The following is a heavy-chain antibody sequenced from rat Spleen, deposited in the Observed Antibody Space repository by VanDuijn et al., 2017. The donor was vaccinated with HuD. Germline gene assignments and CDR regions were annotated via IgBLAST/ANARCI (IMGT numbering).Heavy chain of an antibody. CDR2: IIYDGSRT. CDR3: ARSVFDY. V-gene: IGHV5S10*01. J-gene: IGHJ2*01. CDR1: GFTFSDYN. Sequence: EVQLVESGGGLVQPGRSLKLSCSASGFTFSDYNMAWVRQAPKKGLEWVATIIYDGSRTDYRDSVKGRFTISRDNAKSTLYLQMDSLRSEDTATYYCARSVFDYWGQGVMVTVSS.